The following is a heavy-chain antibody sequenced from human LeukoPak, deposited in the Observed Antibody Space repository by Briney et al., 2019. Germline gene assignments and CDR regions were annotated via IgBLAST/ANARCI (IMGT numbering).Heavy chain of an antibody. J-gene: IGHJ4*02. CDR1: GFTLDVYA. V-gene: IGHV3-9*01. Sequence: GGSLRLSCAASGFTLDVYAMHGVRQAPGKGVEWVSGFCWNCGSIGYAVSVTGRYTISRHNAKNSLYLQMNSLRAEDTALYYCAKDQAAAALDYWGEGTLVTVSS. CDR2: FCWNCGSI. CDR3: AKDQAAAALDY. D-gene: IGHD6-13*01.